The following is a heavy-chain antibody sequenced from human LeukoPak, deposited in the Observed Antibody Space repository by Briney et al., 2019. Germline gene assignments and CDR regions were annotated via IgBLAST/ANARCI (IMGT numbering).Heavy chain of an antibody. Sequence: AETLSLTCTVSGGYISTYYWGWVRQTPGQGLAWVGYISYSGTTTYSPSLQSRVTISLDTSENQFSLRLNSLTAADTAVYYCARAFSAWPHAFDVWGRGTMVTVSS. D-gene: IGHD6-19*01. V-gene: IGHV4-59*13. CDR1: GGYISTYY. CDR3: ARAFSAWPHAFDV. J-gene: IGHJ3*01. CDR2: ISYSGTT.